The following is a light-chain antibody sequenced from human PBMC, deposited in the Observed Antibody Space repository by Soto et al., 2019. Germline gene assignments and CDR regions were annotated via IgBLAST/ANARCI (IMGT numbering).Light chain of an antibody. CDR2: DSS. CDR3: QQRSNWPLT. Sequence: EIVLTQVPSTLSLSPGERATLSCRASQSVSSYLAWYQQKRGQAPRLLIYDSSNRATGIPARFSGSGSGTDFSLTISSLEPEDFAVYYCQQRSNWPLTFGGGTTVEIK. CDR1: QSVSSY. J-gene: IGKJ4*01. V-gene: IGKV3-11*01.